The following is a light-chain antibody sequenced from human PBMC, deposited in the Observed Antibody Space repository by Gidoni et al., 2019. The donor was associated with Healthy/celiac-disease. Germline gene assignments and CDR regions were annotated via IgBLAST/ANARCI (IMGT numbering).Light chain of an antibody. CDR2: AAS. Sequence: DIQMTQSPSSLSASVGDRVTITCRASQSISSYLNWYQQKPGKAPKLLIYAASSLQSGVQSMFSGSGSGTDFTLTISSLQPEDFATYYCQQSYSTLLFTFGPGTKVDIK. J-gene: IGKJ3*01. CDR3: QQSYSTLLFT. CDR1: QSISSY. V-gene: IGKV1-39*01.